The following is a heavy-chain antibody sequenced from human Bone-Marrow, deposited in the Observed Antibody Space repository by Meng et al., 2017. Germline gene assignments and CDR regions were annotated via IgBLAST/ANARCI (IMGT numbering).Heavy chain of an antibody. V-gene: IGHV4-4*02. Sequence: QVQLQESGPGLVKPSGTLSLSRPAPGGSISSSTWWNWVRQSPGKGLAWIGEIYHSESTNYNPSLESRVTISVDKSKNQFSLKLSSVTAADTALYYCARRITIFGDLITDYFDYWGQGTLVTVSS. CDR1: GGSISSSTW. J-gene: IGHJ4*02. CDR2: IYHSEST. D-gene: IGHD3-3*01. CDR3: ARRITIFGDLITDYFDY.